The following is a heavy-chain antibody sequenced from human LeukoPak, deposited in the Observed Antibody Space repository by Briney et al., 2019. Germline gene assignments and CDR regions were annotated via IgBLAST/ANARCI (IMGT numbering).Heavy chain of an antibody. J-gene: IGHJ6*03. CDR3: AVPPYGTSYAYYYYMDV. Sequence: ASVKVSCKASGGTFSSYAISWVRQAPGQGLEWMGGIIPIFGTANYAQKFQGRVTITADESTSTAYMELSSLRSEDTAVHYCAVPPYGTSYAYYYYMDVWGKGTTVTVSS. CDR2: IIPIFGTA. CDR1: GGTFSSYA. D-gene: IGHD2-2*01. V-gene: IGHV1-69*13.